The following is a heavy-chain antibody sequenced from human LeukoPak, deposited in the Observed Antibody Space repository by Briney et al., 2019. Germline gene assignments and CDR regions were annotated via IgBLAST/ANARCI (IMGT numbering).Heavy chain of an antibody. CDR2: INPSGGST. V-gene: IGHV1-46*01. Sequence: ASVKVSCKASGYTFTSYYMHWVRQAPGQGLEWMGIINPSGGSTSYAQKFQGRVTMTRDTSTSTVYMGLSSLRSEDTAVYYCAREGIAAAADYWGQGTLVTVSS. J-gene: IGHJ4*02. D-gene: IGHD6-13*01. CDR3: AREGIAAAADY. CDR1: GYTFTSYY.